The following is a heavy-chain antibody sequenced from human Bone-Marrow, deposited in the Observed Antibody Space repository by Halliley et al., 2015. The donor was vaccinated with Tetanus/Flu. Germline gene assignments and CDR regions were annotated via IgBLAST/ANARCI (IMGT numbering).Heavy chain of an antibody. Sequence: SLRLSCAASGFTFSSYGMHWVRQAPGKGLEWVAFIWYDGSNKYYADSVKGRFTISRDNSKNTLYLQMNSLRAEDTAVYYCARDGDYRDYRIACWGQGALVTLSS. CDR1: GFTFSSYG. J-gene: IGHJ4*02. D-gene: IGHD4-17*01. CDR3: ARDGDYRDYRIAC. V-gene: IGHV3-33*01. CDR2: IWYDGSNK.